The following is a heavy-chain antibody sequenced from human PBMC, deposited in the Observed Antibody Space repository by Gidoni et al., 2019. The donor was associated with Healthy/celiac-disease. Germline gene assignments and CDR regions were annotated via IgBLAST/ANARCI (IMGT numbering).Heavy chain of an antibody. CDR3: ARGGNWNPDWYFDL. CDR1: GGSIRCSSYY. V-gene: IGHV4-39*07. D-gene: IGHD1-1*01. Sequence: QLQLQESGPGLVTPSETLSLTCTVSGGSIRCSSYYWGWRRQPPGKGLEWIGSIYYSGSTYYNPSLKSRVTISVDTSKNQFSLKLSSVTAADTAVYYCARGGNWNPDWYFDLWGRGTLVTVSS. J-gene: IGHJ2*01. CDR2: IYYSGST.